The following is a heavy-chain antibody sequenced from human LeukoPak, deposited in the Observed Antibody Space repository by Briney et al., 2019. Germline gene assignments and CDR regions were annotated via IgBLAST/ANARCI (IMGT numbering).Heavy chain of an antibody. J-gene: IGHJ3*02. CDR1: GFTFSSYW. V-gene: IGHV3-7*03. Sequence: GGSLRLSCAASGFTFSSYWMGWVRQAPGKGLEWVANIKQDGSEKYYVDSVKGRFTISRDNAKNSLYLQMNSLRAEDTAVYYCARVGIQLWSLEPDAFDIWGQGTMVTVSS. CDR2: IKQDGSEK. CDR3: ARVGIQLWSLEPDAFDI. D-gene: IGHD5-18*01.